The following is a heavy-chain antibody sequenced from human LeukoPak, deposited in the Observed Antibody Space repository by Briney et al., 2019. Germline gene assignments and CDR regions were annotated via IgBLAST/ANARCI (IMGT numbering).Heavy chain of an antibody. CDR3: ARDYDSSGYQSDYFDY. Sequence: GGSLRLSCAASGFTFADFAMHWVRQAPGKGLEWLSLISGDGGSPYYADSVKGRFTISRDNAKDSLFLQMNSLRDEDTAVYYCARDYDSSGYQSDYFDYWGQGTLVTVSS. CDR1: GFTFADFA. V-gene: IGHV3-43*02. CDR2: ISGDGGSP. J-gene: IGHJ4*02. D-gene: IGHD3-22*01.